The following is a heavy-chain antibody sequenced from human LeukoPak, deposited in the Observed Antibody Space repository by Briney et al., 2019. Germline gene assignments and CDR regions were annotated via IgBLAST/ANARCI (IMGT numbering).Heavy chain of an antibody. CDR2: INTNSAGT. CDR1: GYTFTGHY. V-gene: IGHV1-2*02. Sequence: ASVQVSCKTSGYTFTGHYIHWVRQAPGQGLEWMGWINTNSAGTDYAQKFQGRVTMTRDTSISTAYMALSRLRSDDTAVYYCAGGGKSFYDTAGYYYDAFDIWGQGTVVTVSS. D-gene: IGHD3-22*01. J-gene: IGHJ3*02. CDR3: AGGGKSFYDTAGYYYDAFDI.